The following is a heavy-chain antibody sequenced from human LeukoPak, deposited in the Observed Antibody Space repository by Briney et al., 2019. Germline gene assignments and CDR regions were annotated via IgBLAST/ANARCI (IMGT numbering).Heavy chain of an antibody. CDR1: GLTFSSYS. CDR2: ISSSSSYI. D-gene: IGHD4-17*01. V-gene: IGHV3-21*01. Sequence: GGSLRLSCAASGLTFSSYSMNWVRQAPGKGLEWVSSISSSSSYIYYADSVKGRFTISRDNAKNSLYLQMNSLRAEDTAVYYCARDLGTVTTRPWGQGTLVTVSS. CDR3: ARDLGTVTTRP. J-gene: IGHJ5*02.